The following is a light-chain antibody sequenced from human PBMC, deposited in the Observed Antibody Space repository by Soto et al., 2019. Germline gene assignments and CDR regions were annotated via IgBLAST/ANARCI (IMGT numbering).Light chain of an antibody. V-gene: IGKV3-11*01. J-gene: IGKJ1*01. CDR1: QSVSSY. CDR2: DAS. Sequence: IVLTQSPTPLSLSTRERATLSYRASQSVSSYLAWYQQKPGQAPRLLIYDASNRATGIPARFSGSGSGTDFTLTISSLEPEDFAVYYCQQRSKWPPTVGQGTKVDIK. CDR3: QQRSKWPPT.